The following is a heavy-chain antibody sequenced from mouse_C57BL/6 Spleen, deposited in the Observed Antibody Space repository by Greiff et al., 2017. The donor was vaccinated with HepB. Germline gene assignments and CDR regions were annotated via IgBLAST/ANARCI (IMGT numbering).Heavy chain of an antibody. J-gene: IGHJ1*03. Sequence: VQLQQPGAELVKPGASVKLSCKASGYTFTSYWMQWVKQRPGQGLEWIGEIDPSDSYTNYNHKFKGKATLTVDTSSSTAYMQLSSLTSEDSAVYYCARRRDDYYGSSYGWYFDVWGTGTTVTVAS. V-gene: IGHV1-50*01. CDR3: ARRRDDYYGSSYGWYFDV. CDR2: IDPSDSYT. D-gene: IGHD1-1*01. CDR1: GYTFTSYW.